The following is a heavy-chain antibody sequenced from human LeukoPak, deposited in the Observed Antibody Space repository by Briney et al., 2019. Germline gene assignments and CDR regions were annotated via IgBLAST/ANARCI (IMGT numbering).Heavy chain of an antibody. CDR1: GFTFSSYA. V-gene: IGHV3-23*01. CDR3: AKTTAGYSSGRYPGWPIDY. D-gene: IGHD6-19*01. J-gene: IGHJ4*02. CDR2: ISTSGGST. Sequence: GGSLRLSCAASGFTFSSYAMSWVRQAPGKGLEWVSGISTSGGSTSYADSVKGRFTISRDNPRNTLYMQMNSLRDEDTAVYYCAKTTAGYSSGRYPGWPIDYWGQGTLVTVSS.